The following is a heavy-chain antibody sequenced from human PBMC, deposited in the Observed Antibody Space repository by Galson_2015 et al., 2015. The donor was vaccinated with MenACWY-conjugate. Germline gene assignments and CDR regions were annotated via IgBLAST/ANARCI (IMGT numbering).Heavy chain of an antibody. CDR2: ISTTGGTT. Sequence: SLRLSCAASGIIFSSYAMSWVRQAPGKGLEWVSSISTTGGTTYYADSVKGRFSISRDNSKNTLYLQMNSLRAGDTAVYYCAQGAGSRWFDPWGQGTLVIISS. D-gene: IGHD3-10*01. V-gene: IGHV3-23*01. J-gene: IGHJ5*02. CDR3: AQGAGSRWFDP. CDR1: GIIFSSYA.